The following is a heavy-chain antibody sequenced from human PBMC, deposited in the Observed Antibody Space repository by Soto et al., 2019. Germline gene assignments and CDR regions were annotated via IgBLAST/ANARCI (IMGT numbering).Heavy chain of an antibody. CDR3: AHTMAPRIFDS. CDR2: IYWDDDK. V-gene: IGHV2-5*02. J-gene: IGHJ4*02. CDR1: GFSLITSGGG. Sequence: QITLKEAGPTLVKPTQTLTLTCSFSGFSLITSGGGVGWIRQPPGKALEWLALIYWDDDKGYSTSLKSRLTITKDTSRNQVVLTMTNMDPADTATYYCAHTMAPRIFDSWGQGTLFTVSS.